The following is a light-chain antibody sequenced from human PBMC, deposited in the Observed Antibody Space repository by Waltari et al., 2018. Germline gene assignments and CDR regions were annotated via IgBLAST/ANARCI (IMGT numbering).Light chain of an antibody. Sequence: DIQMTQSPSSLSASVVDTVTIPCRASHSILSYLNWYQHTPGKAPRLLIFVASVLESGVPSRFRGSGSGTDFSLTITGLQPEDFATYYCQQNDTAPFAFGGGT. J-gene: IGKJ4*01. CDR2: VAS. CDR1: HSILSY. V-gene: IGKV1-39*01. CDR3: QQNDTAPFA.